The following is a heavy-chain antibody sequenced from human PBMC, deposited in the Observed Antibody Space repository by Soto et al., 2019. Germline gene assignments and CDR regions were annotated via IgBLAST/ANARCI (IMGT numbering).Heavy chain of an antibody. Sequence: QLQLQESGPGLVKPSETLSLTCTVSGGSISSSSYYWGWIRQPPGKGLEWIGSIYYSGSTYYNPSLKSRVTISVDTSKNQFSLKLSSVTAADTAVYYCARPSTGLSRDGYNSGWVIFDYWGQGTLVTVSS. D-gene: IGHD5-12*01. V-gene: IGHV4-39*01. J-gene: IGHJ4*02. CDR3: ARPSTGLSRDGYNSGWVIFDY. CDR2: IYYSGST. CDR1: GGSISSSSYY.